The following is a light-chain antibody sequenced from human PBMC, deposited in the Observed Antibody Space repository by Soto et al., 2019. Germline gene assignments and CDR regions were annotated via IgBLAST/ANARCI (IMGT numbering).Light chain of an antibody. Sequence: QSALTQPASVSGSPGQSIAISCTGSSSDVGGYSYVSWYQQHPGKAPKLMIYDVSNRPSGVSDRCSGSRSSNTASLTISGLQAEDEAEYYCSSYTSSSTLVFGGGTKLTVL. J-gene: IGLJ2*01. CDR2: DVS. CDR1: SSDVGGYSY. V-gene: IGLV2-14*01. CDR3: SSYTSSSTLV.